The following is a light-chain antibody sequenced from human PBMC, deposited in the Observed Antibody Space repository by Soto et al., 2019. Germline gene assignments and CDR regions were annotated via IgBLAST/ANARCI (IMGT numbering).Light chain of an antibody. Sequence: QSVLTQPASVSGSPGQSITISCTGTSSDVGGYNYVSWYQQHSGKAPKLMIYEVSNRPSGVSNRFSGSKSGNTASLTLSGLQAEDEADYYCVSYASSAARIFGTGTKVTVL. V-gene: IGLV2-14*01. CDR2: EVS. CDR1: SSDVGGYNY. J-gene: IGLJ1*01. CDR3: VSYASSAARI.